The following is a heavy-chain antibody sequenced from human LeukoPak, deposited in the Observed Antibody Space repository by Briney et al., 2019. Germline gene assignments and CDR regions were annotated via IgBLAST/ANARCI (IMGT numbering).Heavy chain of an antibody. J-gene: IGHJ3*02. CDR3: ARHRSYGLDAFDI. V-gene: IGHV4-59*08. Sequence: SETLSLTCTVSGGSLSSYYWSWIRQPPGKGLEWIGYIYYSGSTNYNPSPKSRVTISVDTSKNQFPLKLSSVTAADTAMYYCARHRSYGLDAFDIWGQGTMVTVSS. CDR2: IYYSGST. CDR1: GGSLSSYY. D-gene: IGHD3-10*01.